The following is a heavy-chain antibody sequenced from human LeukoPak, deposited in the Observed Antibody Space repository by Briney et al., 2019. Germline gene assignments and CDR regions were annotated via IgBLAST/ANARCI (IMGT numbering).Heavy chain of an antibody. D-gene: IGHD3-10*01. Sequence: ASVKVSCKASGYTFTGYYMHWVRQAPGQGLEWMGWISAYNGNTNYAQKLQGRVTMTTDTSTSTAYMELRSLRSDDTAVYYCARSRGSGSYYVWFDPWGQGTLVTVSS. CDR1: GYTFTGYY. CDR2: ISAYNGNT. J-gene: IGHJ5*02. CDR3: ARSRGSGSYYVWFDP. V-gene: IGHV1-18*04.